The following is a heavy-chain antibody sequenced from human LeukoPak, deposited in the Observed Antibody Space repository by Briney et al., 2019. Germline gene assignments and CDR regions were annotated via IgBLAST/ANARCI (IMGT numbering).Heavy chain of an antibody. CDR3: ARDRESWFGELFHYFDY. V-gene: IGHV3-74*01. CDR1: GFTFSSYW. J-gene: IGHJ4*02. CDR2: INSDGSST. D-gene: IGHD3-10*01. Sequence: GGSLRLSWAASGFTFSSYWMHWVRQAPGKGLVWVSRINSDGSSTSYADSVKGRFTISRDNAKNTLYLQMNSLRAEDTAVYYCARDRESWFGELFHYFDYWGQGTLVTVSS.